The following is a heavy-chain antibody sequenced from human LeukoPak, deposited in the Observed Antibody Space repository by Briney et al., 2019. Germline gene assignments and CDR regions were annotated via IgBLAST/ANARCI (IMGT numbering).Heavy chain of an antibody. Sequence: SETLSLTCTVSGSSISSSSYHWGWIRQPPGKGLEWIGSGYYSGSTNYNPSLKSRVTISVDTSKNQFSLNLRAVTAADTAVYYCARCPYYYMDVWGRGTTVTVSS. CDR1: GSSISSSSYH. J-gene: IGHJ6*03. CDR3: ARCPYYYMDV. V-gene: IGHV4-39*01. CDR2: GYYSGST.